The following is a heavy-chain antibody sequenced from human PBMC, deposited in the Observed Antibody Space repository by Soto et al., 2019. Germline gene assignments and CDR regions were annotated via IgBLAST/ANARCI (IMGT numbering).Heavy chain of an antibody. CDR1: GFTSGDYA. Sequence: GGSPRLSCTTSGFTSGDYALTWVRQAPARGLEWVAFIRSKPAGGTPEYAASVKGRFAMSRDDSKSIAYLQMDSLKAEDTGIYFCARIGPESGMRWFFDYWGQGTPVTVSS. CDR3: ARIGPESGMRWFFDY. CDR2: IRSKPAGGTP. J-gene: IGHJ4*02. D-gene: IGHD3-10*01. V-gene: IGHV3-49*04.